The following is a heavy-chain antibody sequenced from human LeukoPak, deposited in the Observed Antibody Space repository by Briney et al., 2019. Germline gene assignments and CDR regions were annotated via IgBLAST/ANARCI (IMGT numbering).Heavy chain of an antibody. CDR3: SRDSQGFSDH. Sequence: QPGRSLRLSCAASGFTFSSYSMHWVRQAPGKGLEWVALISFDGNNKYYADSVKGRLTVSRDNSKSTLSLRVNDLRPEDTAVYYRSRDSQGFSDHWGQGNLGTGSS. CDR1: GFTFSSYS. D-gene: IGHD3-3*01. J-gene: IGHJ4*02. CDR2: ISFDGNNK. V-gene: IGHV3-30*04.